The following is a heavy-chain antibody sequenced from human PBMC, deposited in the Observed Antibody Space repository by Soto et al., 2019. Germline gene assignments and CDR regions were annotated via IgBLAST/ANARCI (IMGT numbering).Heavy chain of an antibody. J-gene: IGHJ3*02. CDR1: GFTFSSYA. D-gene: IGHD1-1*01. Sequence: GGSLRLSCAASGFTFSSYAMSWVRQAPGKELEWVSAVTADAYSTYYAGSVRGRFTISRDNSINTLFMQMNSLRTEDTAVYYCAHPRGYSVFDAYDIWGQGAMVTVSS. CDR3: AHPRGYSVFDAYDI. V-gene: IGHV3-23*01. CDR2: VTADAYST.